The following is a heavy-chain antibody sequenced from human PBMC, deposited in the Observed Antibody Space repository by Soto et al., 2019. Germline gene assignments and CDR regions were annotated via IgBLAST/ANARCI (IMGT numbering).Heavy chain of an antibody. CDR3: ARDRGYCTSGGCNIMDV. CDR1: GFTFSSYW. V-gene: IGHV3-74*01. CDR2: INSDGIGT. Sequence: GGSLRLSCAASGFTFSSYWMHWVRQAPGKGLVWVSRINSDGIGTNYVDSVKGRFTISRDNAKNTLYLQMSSLRADDTAVYYCARDRGYCTSGGCNIMDVWGKGTTVTVSS. J-gene: IGHJ6*03. D-gene: IGHD2-8*01.